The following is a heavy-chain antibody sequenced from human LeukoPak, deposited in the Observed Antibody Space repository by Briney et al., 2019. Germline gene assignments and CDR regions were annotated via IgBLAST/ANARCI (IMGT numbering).Heavy chain of an antibody. Sequence: GRSLRLSCAASGFTFSSYAMHWVRQAPGKGLEWVAVISYDGSNKYYADSVKGRFTISRDNSRNTLYLQMNNLRAEDTAVYYCARDRDYVWGSYRFDYWGQGTLVTVSS. CDR2: ISYDGSNK. CDR1: GFTFSSYA. CDR3: ARDRDYVWGSYRFDY. D-gene: IGHD3-16*02. J-gene: IGHJ4*02. V-gene: IGHV3-30*04.